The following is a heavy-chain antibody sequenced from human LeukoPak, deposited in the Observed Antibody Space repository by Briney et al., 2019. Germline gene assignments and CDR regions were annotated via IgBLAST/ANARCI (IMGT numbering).Heavy chain of an antibody. Sequence: NSSETLSLTCTVSGGSISSSSYYWGWIRQPPGKGLEWIGSIYYSGSTYYNPSLKSRVTISVDTSKNQFSLKLSSVTAADTAVYYCARDGRYGDYVNDYWGQGTLVTVSS. V-gene: IGHV4-39*07. J-gene: IGHJ4*02. CDR3: ARDGRYGDYVNDY. CDR2: IYYSGST. D-gene: IGHD4-17*01. CDR1: GGSISSSSYY.